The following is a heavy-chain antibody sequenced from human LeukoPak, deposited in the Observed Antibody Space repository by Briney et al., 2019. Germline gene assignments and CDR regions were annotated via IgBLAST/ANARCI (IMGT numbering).Heavy chain of an antibody. CDR3: ARGRYSRAYDF. D-gene: IGHD6-13*01. J-gene: IGHJ4*02. V-gene: IGHV1-69*13. CDR1: GGTFSSYA. Sequence: ASVKVSCKASGGTFSSYAISWVRQAPGQGLEWMGGIIPIFGTANYAQKFQGRVTITADESTSTAYMELTSLTSEDTAVYYCARGRYSRAYDFWGPGTLVTVSS. CDR2: IIPIFGTA.